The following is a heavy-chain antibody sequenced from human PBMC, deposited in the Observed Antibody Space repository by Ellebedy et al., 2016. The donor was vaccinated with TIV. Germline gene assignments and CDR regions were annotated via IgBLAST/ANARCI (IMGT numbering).Heavy chain of an antibody. D-gene: IGHD3-22*01. CDR3: AREDSSGYYWGAWFDP. CDR1: GFTFSSYS. V-gene: IGHV3-48*04. Sequence: GESLKISXAASGFTFSSYSMNWVRQAPGKGLEWVSYISSSSSTIYYADSVKGRFTISRDNAKNSLYLQMNSLRAEDTAVYYCAREDSSGYYWGAWFDPWGQGTLVTVSS. J-gene: IGHJ5*02. CDR2: ISSSSSTI.